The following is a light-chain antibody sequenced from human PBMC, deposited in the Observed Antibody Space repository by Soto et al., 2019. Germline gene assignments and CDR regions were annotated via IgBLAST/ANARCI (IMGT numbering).Light chain of an antibody. CDR3: AAWDDSLSAWV. CDR2: RNN. J-gene: IGLJ3*02. Sequence: QSVLTQPPSASGTPGQRVTISCSGSSSNIGSNYVYWYQQLPGTAPKLLIYRNNQRPSGVPDRFSGSKSGTSVSLAISGLRSDDEADYYCAAWDDSLSAWVFGGGTKVTVL. V-gene: IGLV1-47*01. CDR1: SSNIGSNY.